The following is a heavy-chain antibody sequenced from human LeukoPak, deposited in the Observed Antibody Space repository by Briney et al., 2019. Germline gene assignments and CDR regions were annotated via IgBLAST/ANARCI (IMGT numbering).Heavy chain of an antibody. CDR1: GFTFSSYA. J-gene: IGHJ4*02. CDR3: ASATMVRRYLGY. D-gene: IGHD3-10*01. CDR2: ISSSGSTI. Sequence: PGGSLRLSCAASGFTFSSYAMSWIRQAPGKGLEWVSYISSSGSTIYYADSVKGRFTISRDNAKNSLYLQMNSLRAEDTAVYYCASATMVRRYLGYWGQGTLVTVSS. V-gene: IGHV3-11*01.